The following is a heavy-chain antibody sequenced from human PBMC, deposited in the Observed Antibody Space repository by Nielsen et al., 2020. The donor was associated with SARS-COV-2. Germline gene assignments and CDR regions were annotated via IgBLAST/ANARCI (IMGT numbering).Heavy chain of an antibody. Sequence: GSLRLSCKASGYSFTNYWIGWVRQMPGKGLEWMGVISHGDSDTRYSPAFQGQVTISADQSITTAYLQWSSLKASDTAIYYCARQGRFCSRTTCSRNYFDSWGQGTLVTVSS. CDR2: ISHGDSDT. CDR3: ARQGRFCSRTTCSRNYFDS. J-gene: IGHJ4*02. CDR1: GYSFTNYW. D-gene: IGHD2-2*01. V-gene: IGHV5-51*01.